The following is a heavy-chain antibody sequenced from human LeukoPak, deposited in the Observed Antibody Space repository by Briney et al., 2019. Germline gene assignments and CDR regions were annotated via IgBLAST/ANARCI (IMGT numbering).Heavy chain of an antibody. J-gene: IGHJ4*02. D-gene: IGHD5-18*01. CDR3: AGRQVWLNY. CDR2: IDATGDST. CDR1: GFTFSTYA. V-gene: IGHV3-23*01. Sequence: GGSLRLSCTVSGFTFSTYAMTWVRQAPGKGLEWVSLIDATGDSTYYADSVKGRFTISRDNSKNTMSLQMNSLRAEDTAVHFCAGRQVWLNYWGPGTPVTVSS.